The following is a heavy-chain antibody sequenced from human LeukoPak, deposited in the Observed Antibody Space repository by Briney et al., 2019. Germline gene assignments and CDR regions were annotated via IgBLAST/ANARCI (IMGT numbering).Heavy chain of an antibody. CDR1: GYSISSGYY. Sequence: PSETLSLTCTVSGYSISSGYYWGWIRQPPGKGLEWIGSIYHSGSTYYNPSLKSRVTISVDTSKNQFSLKLSSVTAADTAVYYCARRVYGDYPFDYWGQGTLVTVSS. CDR3: ARRVYGDYPFDY. D-gene: IGHD4-17*01. J-gene: IGHJ4*02. CDR2: IYHSGST. V-gene: IGHV4-38-2*02.